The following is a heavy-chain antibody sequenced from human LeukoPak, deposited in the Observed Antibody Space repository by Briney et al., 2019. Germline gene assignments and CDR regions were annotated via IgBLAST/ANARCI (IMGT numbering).Heavy chain of an antibody. Sequence: SETLSLTCTVSGGSISSSTYYWGWIRQPPGKGLEWIGEINHSGSTNYNPSLKSRVTISVDTSKNQFSLKLSSVTAADTAVYYCASEDYGSFAFDIWGQGTMVTVSS. V-gene: IGHV4-39*07. CDR3: ASEDYGSFAFDI. D-gene: IGHD3-10*01. CDR1: GGSISSSTYY. CDR2: INHSGST. J-gene: IGHJ3*02.